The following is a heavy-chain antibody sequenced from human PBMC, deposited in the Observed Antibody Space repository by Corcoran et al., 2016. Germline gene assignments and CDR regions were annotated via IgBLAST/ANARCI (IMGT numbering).Heavy chain of an antibody. CDR1: GGSISSSNW. J-gene: IGHJ6*02. CDR2: IYHSGST. V-gene: IGHV4-4*02. Sequence: QVQLQESGPGLVKPSGTLSLTCAVSGGSISSSNWWSWVRQPPGKGLEWIGEIYHSGSTNYNPSLKSRVTISVDKSKNQFSLKLSSVTAADTALYYCAREGGSDCTNGVCYSNLDYYYGMDVWGQGTTVTVSS. D-gene: IGHD2-8*01. CDR3: AREGGSDCTNGVCYSNLDYYYGMDV.